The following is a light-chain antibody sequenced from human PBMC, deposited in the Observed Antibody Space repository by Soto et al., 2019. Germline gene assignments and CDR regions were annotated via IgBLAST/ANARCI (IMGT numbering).Light chain of an antibody. V-gene: IGKV3-20*01. Sequence: IVLTQSPGTLSLSPGESATLSCRASQSVSSSYLAWYQQKPGHAPSVLIYGASSRATGIPDRFSGSGSGTDFTLTISRLEPEDFAVYYCQQYGNSWTFGQGTKVDIK. CDR1: QSVSSSY. J-gene: IGKJ1*01. CDR3: QQYGNSWT. CDR2: GAS.